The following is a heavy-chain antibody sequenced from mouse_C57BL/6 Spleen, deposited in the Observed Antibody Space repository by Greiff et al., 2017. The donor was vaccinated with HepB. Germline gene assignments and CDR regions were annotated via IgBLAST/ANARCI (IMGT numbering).Heavy chain of an antibody. J-gene: IGHJ4*01. CDR2: IRSKSSNYAT. CDR3: AREGGLGYDGDYYAMDY. Sequence: EVMLVESGGGLVQPKGSLKLSCAASGFTFNTYAMHWVRQAPGKGLEWVARIRSKSSNYATYYADSVKDRFTISRDDSQSMLYLQMNNLKTEDTAMYYCAREGGLGYDGDYYAMDYWGQGTSVTVSS. V-gene: IGHV10-3*01. CDR1: GFTFNTYA. D-gene: IGHD2-2*01.